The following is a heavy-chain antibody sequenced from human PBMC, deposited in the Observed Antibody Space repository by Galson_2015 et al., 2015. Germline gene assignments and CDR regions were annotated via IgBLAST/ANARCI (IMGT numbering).Heavy chain of an antibody. D-gene: IGHD3-10*01. J-gene: IGHJ5*01. Sequence: SLRLSCAAPGFTFDDYAMNWVRQAPGKGLEWVSGISWNSGSIGYADSVKGRFTISRDNAKNSLYLQMNSLRVEDTALYYCAKAGTVRGVIRTSSWFDSWGRGTLVTVSS. CDR1: GFTFDDYA. CDR3: AKAGTVRGVIRTSSWFDS. CDR2: ISWNSGSI. V-gene: IGHV3-9*01.